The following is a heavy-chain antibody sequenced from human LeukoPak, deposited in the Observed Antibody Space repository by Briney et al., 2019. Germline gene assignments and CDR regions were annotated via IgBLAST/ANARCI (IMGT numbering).Heavy chain of an antibody. CDR2: ISGSGGST. CDR1: GFIFNIYA. J-gene: IGHJ3*02. CDR3: ANAPKVHDAFDI. V-gene: IGHV3-23*01. Sequence: GGSLRLFCAVSGFIFNIYAMIWVSQASGKGLEWVSAISGSGGSTYYADSVKGRFTISRDNSKNTLYLQMNSLRAEDTAVYYCANAPKVHDAFDIWGQGTMVTVSS.